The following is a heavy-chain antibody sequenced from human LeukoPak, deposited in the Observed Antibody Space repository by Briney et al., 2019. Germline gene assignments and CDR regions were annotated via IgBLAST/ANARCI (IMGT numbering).Heavy chain of an antibody. CDR3: AREGDYDYVWGSYLGD. CDR1: GASFSGYY. Sequence: SETLSLTCAVYGASFSGYYWSWIRQPPGKGLGWIGYIYYSGSTNYNPSLKSRVTISVDTSKNQFSLKLSSVTAADTAVYYCAREGDYDYVWGSYLGDWGQGTLVTVSS. V-gene: IGHV4-59*01. CDR2: IYYSGST. J-gene: IGHJ4*02. D-gene: IGHD3-16*02.